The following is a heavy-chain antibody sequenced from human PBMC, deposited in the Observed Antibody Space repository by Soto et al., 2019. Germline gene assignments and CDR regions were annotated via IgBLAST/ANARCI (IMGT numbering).Heavy chain of an antibody. CDR3: ACCSFRVELHGFDI. CDR2: ISAYYGIT. Sequence: ASVKVSCKASGYTFTSYGISWVRQAPGQGPEWMGWISAYYGITKYAQKLQGRVTMTTDTSTRTAYMELRLLSSDATAVYYFACCSFRVELHGFDIWGQGTMINVSS. J-gene: IGHJ3*02. V-gene: IGHV1-18*01. D-gene: IGHD1-7*01. CDR1: GYTFTSYG.